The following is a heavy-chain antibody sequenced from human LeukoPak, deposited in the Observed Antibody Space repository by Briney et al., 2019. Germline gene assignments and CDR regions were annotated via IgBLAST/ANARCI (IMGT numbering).Heavy chain of an antibody. V-gene: IGHV3-11*01. D-gene: IGHD4-17*01. Sequence: GGSLRLSCAASGFTFSTYAMSWIRQAPGKGLEWLSYISSSGNTIFYADSVRGRFTISRDNAMNSLYLQMNSLRAEDTAVYYCASRRTVTSTDPHTFDIWGQGTMVTVSS. CDR1: GFTFSTYA. CDR3: ASRRTVTSTDPHTFDI. J-gene: IGHJ3*02. CDR2: ISSSGNTI.